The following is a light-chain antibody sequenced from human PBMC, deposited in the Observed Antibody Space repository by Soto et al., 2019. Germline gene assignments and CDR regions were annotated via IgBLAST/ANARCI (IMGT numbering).Light chain of an antibody. J-gene: IGKJ4*01. CDR3: QQYDNLPFS. CDR1: QDISNY. CDR2: DAS. Sequence: DIQMSQSPSSLSASVGDRVTITCQASQDISNYLNWYQHKAGKPPKLLIYDASNLETGVPSRFSGSKSGTAFTFTITSLQPEDIATYYCQQYDNLPFSFGGGTKVEIK. V-gene: IGKV1-33*01.